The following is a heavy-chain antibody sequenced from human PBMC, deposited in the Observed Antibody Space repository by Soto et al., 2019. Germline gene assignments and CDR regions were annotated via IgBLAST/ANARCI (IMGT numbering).Heavy chain of an antibody. D-gene: IGHD5-18*01. CDR3: AEWDTHCIIAPTVGGNYCYYGMDV. CDR2: ITGSGGGT. CDR1: GLMFSNYA. J-gene: IGHJ6*02. Sequence: GGSLRLSCAASGLMFSNYAMGWVRQAPGRWLEWVSAITGSGGGTYYADSVKGRVTLSRDNSKNTLYLQMHRLRAEDPAIFVCAEWDTHCIIAPTVGGNYCYYGMDVWGRGXRVTVYS. V-gene: IGHV3-23*01.